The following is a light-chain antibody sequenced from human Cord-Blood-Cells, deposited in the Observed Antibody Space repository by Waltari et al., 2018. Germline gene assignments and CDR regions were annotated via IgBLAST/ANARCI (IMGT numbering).Light chain of an antibody. CDR3: QQSYSTAWT. CDR2: GAS. J-gene: IGKJ1*01. V-gene: IGKV3-15*01. CDR1: QSVSSN. Sequence: EIVMTQSPATLSVSPGERATLSCRASQSVSSNLAWYQQKPGQAPRLLIYGASTRATGIPARFSGSGSGTEFTLTISSLQPEDFATYYCQQSYSTAWTFGQGTKVEIK.